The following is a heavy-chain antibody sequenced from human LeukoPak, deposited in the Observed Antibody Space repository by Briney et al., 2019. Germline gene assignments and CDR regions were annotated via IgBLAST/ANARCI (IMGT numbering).Heavy chain of an antibody. V-gene: IGHV3-7*01. D-gene: IGHD1-26*01. CDR2: IKQDGSEK. CDR3: ATDSRIVGATGASDI. J-gene: IGHJ3*02. Sequence: GGSLRLSCAASRLTFSSYWMSWVRQAPGKGLEWVANIKQDGSEKHYLDSVKGRFTISRDNAKNLLYLQMNSLRAEDTAVYYCATDSRIVGATGASDIWGQGTMVTVSS. CDR1: RLTFSSYW.